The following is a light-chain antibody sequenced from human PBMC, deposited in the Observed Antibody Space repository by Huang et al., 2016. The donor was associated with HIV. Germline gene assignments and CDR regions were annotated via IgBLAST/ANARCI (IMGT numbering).Light chain of an antibody. CDR3: QQRSDWPRT. V-gene: IGKV3-11*01. CDR2: DAS. Sequence: EIVLTQSPATLSLSPGERATLSCRASQSVGRYLALYQQKPGQSPSLLIFDASNRATGIPARFSGSGSGTDFTLTISSLEPEDFAVYYFQQRSDWPRTFGQGTKVEIK. CDR1: QSVGRY. J-gene: IGKJ1*01.